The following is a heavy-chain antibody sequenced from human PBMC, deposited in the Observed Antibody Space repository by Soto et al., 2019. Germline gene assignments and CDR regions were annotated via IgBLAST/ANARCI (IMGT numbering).Heavy chain of an antibody. D-gene: IGHD6-13*01. Sequence: QVQLQESGPGLVKPSGTLSLTCAVSGGSISSSNWWSWVRQPPGKGLEWIGEIYHSGSTNYNPSLQSRVTISVDKSKNQFSLKLSSVTAADTAVYYCARAHTTTAAGTRWYDPWGQGTLVTVSS. CDR1: GGSISSSNW. CDR3: ARAHTTTAAGTRWYDP. V-gene: IGHV4-4*02. J-gene: IGHJ5*02. CDR2: IYHSGST.